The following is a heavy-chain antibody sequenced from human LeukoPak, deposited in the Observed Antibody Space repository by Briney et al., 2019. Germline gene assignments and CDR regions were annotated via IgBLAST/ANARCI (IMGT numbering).Heavy chain of an antibody. V-gene: IGHV1-8*01. CDR3: ASSPRTNYYDSSGYSY. CDR2: MNPNSGNT. D-gene: IGHD3-22*01. J-gene: IGHJ4*02. CDR1: GYTFTSYD. Sequence: GASVKVSCKASGYTFTSYDINWVRQATGQGLEWMGWMNPNSGNTGYAQKFQGRVTMTRSTSISTAYMELSSLRSEDTAVYYCASSPRTNYYDSSGYSYWGQGTLVTVSS.